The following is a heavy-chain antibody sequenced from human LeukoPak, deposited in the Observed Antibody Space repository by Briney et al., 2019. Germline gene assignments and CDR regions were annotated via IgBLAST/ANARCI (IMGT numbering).Heavy chain of an antibody. D-gene: IGHD1-26*01. CDR3: ARGPGSYYVGY. Sequence: SETLSLTCTVSGGSISSYYWSWIRQPPGKGLEWIGYIYYSGSTNYNPSLKSRVTISVDTSKNQFSLKLSSVTAADTAVYYCARGPGSYYVGYWGQGTLVTVSS. CDR2: IYYSGST. J-gene: IGHJ4*02. CDR1: GGSISSYY. V-gene: IGHV4-59*01.